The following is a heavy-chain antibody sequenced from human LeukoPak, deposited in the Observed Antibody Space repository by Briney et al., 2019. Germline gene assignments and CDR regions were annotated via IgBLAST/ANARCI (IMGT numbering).Heavy chain of an antibody. CDR2: ISAYNGNT. Sequence: ASVKVSCRASGYTFTSYGISWVRQAPGQGLEWMGWISAYNGNTNYAQKLQGRVTMTTDTSTSTAYMELRSLRSDDTAVYYCARGVRDYDPYYFDYWGQGTLVTVSS. CDR3: ARGVRDYDPYYFDY. V-gene: IGHV1-18*01. CDR1: GYTFTSYG. D-gene: IGHD3-22*01. J-gene: IGHJ4*02.